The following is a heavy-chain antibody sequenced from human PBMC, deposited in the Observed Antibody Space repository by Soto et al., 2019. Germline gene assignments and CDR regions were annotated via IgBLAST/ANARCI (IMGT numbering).Heavy chain of an antibody. Sequence: GGSLRLSCAASGFTFSSYEMNWVRQAPGKGLEWVSYISSTVMYYTDSVKGRFTISRDNARNSLYLQMNSLRAEDTAVYYCAREARGGGYFDYWGPGTPVTVSS. D-gene: IGHD2-15*01. V-gene: IGHV3-48*03. CDR3: AREARGGGYFDY. CDR2: ISSTVM. J-gene: IGHJ4*02. CDR1: GFTFSSYE.